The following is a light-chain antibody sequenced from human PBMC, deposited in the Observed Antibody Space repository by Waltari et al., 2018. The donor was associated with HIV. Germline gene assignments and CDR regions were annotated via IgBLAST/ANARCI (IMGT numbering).Light chain of an antibody. CDR3: SSYAGSNNLV. CDR2: EVN. CDR1: SSDVGGYNY. V-gene: IGLV2-8*01. Sequence: QSALTQPASVSGSPGQSITISCTGTSSDVGGYNYVSWYQHHPGKAPKLMIYEVNKRPSGVPDRFSGSKSGNTASLTVSGLQAEDEADYYCSSYAGSNNLVFGGGTKLTVL. J-gene: IGLJ3*02.